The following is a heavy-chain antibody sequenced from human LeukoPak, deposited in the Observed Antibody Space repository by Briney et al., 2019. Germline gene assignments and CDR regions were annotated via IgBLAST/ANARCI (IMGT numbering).Heavy chain of an antibody. D-gene: IGHD3-3*01. CDR2: IIPIFGTA. Sequence: ASVKVSCKASGGTFSSYAISWVRQAPGQGLEWMGGIIPIFGTANYAQKFQGRVTITADKSTSTAYMELSSLRSEDTAVYYGARAPRFLSYFDYWGQGTLVTVSS. CDR3: ARAPRFLSYFDY. V-gene: IGHV1-69*06. J-gene: IGHJ4*02. CDR1: GGTFSSYA.